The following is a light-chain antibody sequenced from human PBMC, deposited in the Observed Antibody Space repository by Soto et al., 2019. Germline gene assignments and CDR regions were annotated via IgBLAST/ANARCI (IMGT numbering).Light chain of an antibody. CDR3: QQRYNSPNT. CDR1: QSVGTY. Sequence: EIVLTQSPATLSLSPGERATLSCRTSQSVGTYLAWYQHNPGQAPRLLIYDASNMATGIPARFSGSGSGTDFTLTISSPEPEDFAVYYCQQRYNSPNTFGQGTKLEIK. J-gene: IGKJ2*01. CDR2: DAS. V-gene: IGKV3-11*01.